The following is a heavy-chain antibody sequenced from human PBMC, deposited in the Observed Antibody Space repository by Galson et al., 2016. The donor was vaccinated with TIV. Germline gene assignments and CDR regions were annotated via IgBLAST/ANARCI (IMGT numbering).Heavy chain of an antibody. CDR1: GGSINSAGYY. CDR3: ARLFFFDTRNVLVGAFDV. CDR2: IHSSGIT. V-gene: IGHV4-31*11. J-gene: IGHJ3*01. D-gene: IGHD3-22*01. Sequence: TLSLTCDVSGGSINSAGYYWSWLRQQSGEGLEWIAYIHSSGITYYNPSLKSRVTSSVETSKSQFSLNLSSVTAADTAVYFCARLFFFDTRNVLVGAFDVWGHGTMVSVSS.